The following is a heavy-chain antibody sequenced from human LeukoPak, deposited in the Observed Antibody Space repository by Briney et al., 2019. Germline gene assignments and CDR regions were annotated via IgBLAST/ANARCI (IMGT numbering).Heavy chain of an antibody. CDR3: ATHLTYYYDSSGYYDYFDY. Sequence: GGSLRLSCAASGFTFSSYGMHWVRQAPGKGLEWVAFIRYDGSNKYYADSVKGRFTISRDNSKNTLYLQMNSLRAEDTAVYYCATHLTYYYDSSGYYDYFDYWGQGTLVTVSS. V-gene: IGHV3-30*02. J-gene: IGHJ4*02. D-gene: IGHD3-22*01. CDR2: IRYDGSNK. CDR1: GFTFSSYG.